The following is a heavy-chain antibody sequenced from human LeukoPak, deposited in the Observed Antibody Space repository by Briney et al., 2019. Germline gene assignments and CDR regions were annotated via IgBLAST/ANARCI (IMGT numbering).Heavy chain of an antibody. CDR1: GFSFSTYW. V-gene: IGHV3-7*01. J-gene: IGHJ5*02. CDR3: ARDLAPQCSGGSCYPAPTWFDP. Sequence: GGSLRLSCETSGFSFSTYWMSWVRQAPGKGLEWVANIKQDGSEKYYVDSVKGRFTISRDNAKNSLYLQMNSLRAEDTAVYYCARDLAPQCSGGSCYPAPTWFDPWGQGTLVTVSS. CDR2: IKQDGSEK. D-gene: IGHD2-15*01.